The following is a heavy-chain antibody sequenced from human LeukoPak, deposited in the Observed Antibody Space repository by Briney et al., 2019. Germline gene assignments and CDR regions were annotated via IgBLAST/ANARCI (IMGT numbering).Heavy chain of an antibody. CDR1: GYTFTGYY. D-gene: IGHD2-2*01. V-gene: IGHV1-2*02. CDR3: ARDLSISNTSCPSH. Sequence: GASVKVSCKASGYTFTGYYMHWVRQAPGQGLEWMGWINPNSGGTNYAQKFQGRVTMTRDTSISTAYMELNSLRSDDTAVYHCARDLSISNTSCPSHWGQGTLVTVSS. J-gene: IGHJ4*02. CDR2: INPNSGGT.